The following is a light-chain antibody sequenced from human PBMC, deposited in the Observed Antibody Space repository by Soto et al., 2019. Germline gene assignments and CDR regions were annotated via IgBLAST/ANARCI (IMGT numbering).Light chain of an antibody. V-gene: IGLV2-14*03. CDR2: DVN. CDR3: SSYTRSRIRL. J-gene: IGLJ1*01. Sequence: QSVLTQPASVSGSPGQSITISCTGTSSDVGAFDLVSWYQQHPDKAPKLLIYDVNDRPSGVSNRFSGSKSGNTASLTIAGLQAEDEADYYCSSYTRSRIRLFGTGTKLTVL. CDR1: SSDVGAFDL.